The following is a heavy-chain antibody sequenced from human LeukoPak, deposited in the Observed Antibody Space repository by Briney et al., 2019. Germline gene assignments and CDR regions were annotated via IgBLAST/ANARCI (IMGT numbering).Heavy chain of an antibody. J-gene: IGHJ6*03. Sequence: SETLSLTCTVSGGSISSSSYYWGWIRQPPGKGLEWIGSIYYSGSTYYNPSLKSRVTISVDTSKNQFSLKLSSVTAADTAVYYCARPKGQLLSEGPDYYYYMDVWGKGTTVTVSS. CDR2: IYYSGST. D-gene: IGHD2-2*01. CDR1: GGSISSSSYY. CDR3: ARPKGQLLSEGPDYYYYMDV. V-gene: IGHV4-39*01.